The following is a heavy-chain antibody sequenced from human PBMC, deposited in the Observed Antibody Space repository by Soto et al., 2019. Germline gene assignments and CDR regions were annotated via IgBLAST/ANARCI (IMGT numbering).Heavy chain of an antibody. CDR2: IYYSGST. D-gene: IGHD3-22*01. CDR1: GGSISSGDYY. J-gene: IGHJ4*02. CDR3: ARTYYYDSSGYYQFDY. V-gene: IGHV4-30-4*01. Sequence: SETLSLTCTVSGGSISSGDYYWSWIRQPPGKGLEWIGYIYYSGSTYYNPSLKSRVTISVDTSKNQFSLKLSSVTAADTAVYYCARTYYYDSSGYYQFDYWGQGTLVTVSS.